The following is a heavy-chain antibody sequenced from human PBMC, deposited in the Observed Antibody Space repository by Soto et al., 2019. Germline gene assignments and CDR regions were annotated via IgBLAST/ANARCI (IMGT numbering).Heavy chain of an antibody. CDR1: GGSVRNGRSY. J-gene: IGHJ4*02. V-gene: IGHV4-61*03. D-gene: IGHD3-16*01. Sequence: PSETLSLTCTVSGGSVRNGRSYWGWIRQPPGKGLEWIGYIYNSGNANYNHPLKSRATISVDTSKNHFSLKLSSVTVAYMAVYYCARLNYLWGSSLDYWGQGTLVTVSS. CDR3: ARLNYLWGSSLDY. CDR2: IYNSGNA.